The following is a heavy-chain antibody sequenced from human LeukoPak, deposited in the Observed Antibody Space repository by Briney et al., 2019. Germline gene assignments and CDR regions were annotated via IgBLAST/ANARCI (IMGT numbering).Heavy chain of an antibody. Sequence: GGALRLSCAASGFTFSSYSMKLGRQAPGEGVGWVSSLTAGGSFKYYADSVEGRFTISRDNAKNSLYLQTSSLTPEDTAVYYCARNYDVLTGYPYYFDHWGQGILVTVSS. CDR1: GFTFSSYS. J-gene: IGHJ4*02. D-gene: IGHD3-9*01. CDR2: LTAGGSFK. V-gene: IGHV3-21*01. CDR3: ARNYDVLTGYPYYFDH.